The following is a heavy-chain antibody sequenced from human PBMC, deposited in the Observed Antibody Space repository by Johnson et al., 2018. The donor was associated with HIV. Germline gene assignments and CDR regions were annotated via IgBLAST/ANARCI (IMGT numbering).Heavy chain of an antibody. CDR1: GFTVSSYY. V-gene: IGHV3-53*01. D-gene: IGHD5-18*01. CDR2: FYSGGST. J-gene: IGHJ3*02. CDR3: SRDGIGYGYDLLVRAFDI. Sequence: VQLVESGGGLIQPGGSLRLSCAASGFTVSSYYMTWVRQAPGKGLEWVSVFYSGGSTYYADSVEGRFTISRDNSKNTVLLQMNSLRVEDTAVYYWSRDGIGYGYDLLVRAFDIWGQGTMVIVSS.